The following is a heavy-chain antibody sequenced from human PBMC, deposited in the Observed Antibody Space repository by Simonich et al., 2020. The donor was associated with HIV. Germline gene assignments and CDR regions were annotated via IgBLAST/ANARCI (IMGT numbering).Heavy chain of an antibody. CDR1: GFSLSTSGMR. J-gene: IGHJ3*02. D-gene: IGHD3-10*01. CDR3: ARTAIIRGIIVAFDI. V-gene: IGHV2-70*04. Sequence: QVTLKESGPALVKPTQTLTLTCTFSGFSLSTSGMRVSWIRQPPGKALEWLARIDWDDDKFYSTSLKTRLTISKDTTKNQVVLTMTNMDPVDTATYYCARTAIIRGIIVAFDIWGQGTMVTVSS. CDR2: IDWDDDK.